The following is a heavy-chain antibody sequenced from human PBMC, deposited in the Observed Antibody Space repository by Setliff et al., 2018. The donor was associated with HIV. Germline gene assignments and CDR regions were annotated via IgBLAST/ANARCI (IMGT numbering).Heavy chain of an antibody. Sequence: PSETLSLTCAVYGGSFSGYYWSWIRQPPGKGLEWIGEINHSGSTNYNPSPKSRVTISVDTSKNQFSLKLSSVTAADTAVYYCARGRRRLNYYDSSGYYPGLFYWSQGTLVTVSS. J-gene: IGHJ4*02. V-gene: IGHV4-34*01. D-gene: IGHD3-22*01. CDR2: INHSGST. CDR3: ARGRRRLNYYDSSGYYPGLFY. CDR1: GGSFSGYY.